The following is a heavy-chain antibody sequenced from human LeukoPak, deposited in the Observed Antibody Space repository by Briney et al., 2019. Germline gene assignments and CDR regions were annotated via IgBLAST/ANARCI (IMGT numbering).Heavy chain of an antibody. V-gene: IGHV4-34*01. CDR3: ARGHTLGGYYKQKYYYYGMDV. D-gene: IGHD3-9*01. J-gene: IGHJ6*02. Sequence: SETLSLTCAVYGESLSGNFWSWIRQPPGKGLEWIGEISHSGSTNYSPSLESRLTISVDTSKNQFSLRLRSVTAADTAVYYCARGHTLGGYYKQKYYYYGMDVWGQGTTVT. CDR2: ISHSGST. CDR1: GESLSGNF.